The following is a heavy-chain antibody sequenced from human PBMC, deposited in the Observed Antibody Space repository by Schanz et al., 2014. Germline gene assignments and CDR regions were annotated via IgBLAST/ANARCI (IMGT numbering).Heavy chain of an antibody. D-gene: IGHD1-26*01. Sequence: VQLLESGGGLVQPGGSLKLSCSASGFTFRNYALSWVRQAPGKGLAWVSAISGSGGSTYYADSVKGRFTISRDNSNHTLYLQMNSRRADDTAVYYCAKELYSGNHYGGFDPWGQGTLVTVSS. V-gene: IGHV3-23*01. CDR2: ISGSGGST. J-gene: IGHJ5*02. CDR1: GFTFRNYA. CDR3: AKELYSGNHYGGFDP.